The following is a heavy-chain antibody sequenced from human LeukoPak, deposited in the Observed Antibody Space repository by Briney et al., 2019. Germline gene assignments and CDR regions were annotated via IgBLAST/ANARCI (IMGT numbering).Heavy chain of an antibody. Sequence: GGSLRLSCAASGFTFRNYDMNWVRQAPGKGLEWVSGISGSGDSTYYEDSAKGRFTISRDNAKNSLYLQMNSLRAEDAAVYYCARGWNYYDSSFDYWGQGTLVTVSS. CDR2: ISGSGDST. V-gene: IGHV3-23*01. J-gene: IGHJ4*02. CDR1: GFTFRNYD. CDR3: ARGWNYYDSSFDY. D-gene: IGHD3-22*01.